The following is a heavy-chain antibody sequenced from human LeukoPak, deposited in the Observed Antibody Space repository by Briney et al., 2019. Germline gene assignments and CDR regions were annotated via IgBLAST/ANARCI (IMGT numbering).Heavy chain of an antibody. D-gene: IGHD2-15*01. V-gene: IGHV3-23*01. Sequence: GGSLRLSCAASGFTFSSCAMSWVRQAPGKGLEWVSAISGSGGSTYYADSVKGRFTISRDNSKNTLYLQVNSLRAEDTAVYYCAKVVVVAATLSAVDYWGQGTLVTVSS. CDR2: ISGSGGST. CDR1: GFTFSSCA. J-gene: IGHJ4*02. CDR3: AKVVVVAATLSAVDY.